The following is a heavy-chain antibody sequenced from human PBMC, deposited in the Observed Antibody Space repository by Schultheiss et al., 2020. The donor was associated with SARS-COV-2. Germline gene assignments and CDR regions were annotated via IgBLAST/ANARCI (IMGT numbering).Heavy chain of an antibody. CDR3: ASSQYNPKQQLVEEPFDY. J-gene: IGHJ4*02. CDR2: IYTSGST. V-gene: IGHV4-4*07. Sequence: SQTLSLTCTVSGGSISSYYWSWIRQPPGKGLEWIGRIYTSGSTNYNPSLKSRVTISVDRSKNQFSLKLSSVTAADTAVYYCASSQYNPKQQLVEEPFDYWGQGTLVTVSS. D-gene: IGHD6-13*01. CDR1: GGSISSYY.